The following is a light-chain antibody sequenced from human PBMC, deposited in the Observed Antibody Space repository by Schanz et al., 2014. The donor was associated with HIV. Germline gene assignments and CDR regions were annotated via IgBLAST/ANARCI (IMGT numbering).Light chain of an antibody. CDR3: QQYNNWPRS. J-gene: IGKJ1*01. Sequence: EIVMTQSPGTLSVSPGERATLSCRASQSVSSSYLAWYQQKPGQAPRLLIYGASSRATGIPDRFSGSGSGTDFTLTISRLEPEDFAVYYCQQYNNWPRSFGQGTKVEIK. CDR1: QSVSSSY. V-gene: IGKV3-20*01. CDR2: GAS.